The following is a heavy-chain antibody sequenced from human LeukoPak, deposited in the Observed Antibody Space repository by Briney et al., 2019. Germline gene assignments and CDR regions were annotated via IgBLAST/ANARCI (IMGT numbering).Heavy chain of an antibody. CDR2: IYYSGST. V-gene: IGHV4-59*08. CDR1: GGSISTYY. J-gene: IGHJ4*02. CDR3: ARLSGRYYYDNSGYYGD. D-gene: IGHD3-22*01. Sequence: SETLSLTCTVSGGSISTYYWSWLRHPPGKGLEWIGYIYYSGSTNYNPSLKSRVTMSVDTSKNQFSLKLSSVTAADTAVYYCARLSGRYYYDNSGYYGDWGQGTLVTVSS.